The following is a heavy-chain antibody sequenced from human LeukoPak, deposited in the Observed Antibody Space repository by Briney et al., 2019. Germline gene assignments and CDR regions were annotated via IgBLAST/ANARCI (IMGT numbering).Heavy chain of an antibody. CDR1: GYSISSGYY. CDR3: ARAGYSGSDFSV. D-gene: IGHD5-12*01. J-gene: IGHJ6*04. CDR2: IFQSGST. V-gene: IGHV4-38-2*02. Sequence: SETLSLTCTVSGYSISSGYYWGWIRQPPGKGLEWIGYIFQSGSTYYNPSLESRITISVDTSKNQFSLKVTSVTAADTAVYYCARAGYSGSDFSVWGKGSTVTVSS.